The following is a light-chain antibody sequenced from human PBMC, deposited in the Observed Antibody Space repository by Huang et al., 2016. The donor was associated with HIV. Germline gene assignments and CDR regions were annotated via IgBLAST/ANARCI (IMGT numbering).Light chain of an antibody. Sequence: IVLTQSPATLSLSPGERATLSCRASQSIGNYLAWYQQKPGQPPRPLIDDASKRATDIPTRFNGTASGTDFTLTISNLEPEDSAVYYCQECDTWPRLTLGGGTKVEIK. CDR1: QSIGNY. V-gene: IGKV3-11*01. CDR2: DAS. J-gene: IGKJ4*01. CDR3: QECDTWPRLT.